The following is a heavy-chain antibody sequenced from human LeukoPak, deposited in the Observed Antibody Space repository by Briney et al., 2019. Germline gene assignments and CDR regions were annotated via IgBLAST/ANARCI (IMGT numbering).Heavy chain of an antibody. CDR1: GFTFSSYS. CDR3: VRRSLGVDYYDSSGYPDFDY. V-gene: IGHV3-21*01. D-gene: IGHD3-22*01. J-gene: IGHJ4*02. CDR2: ISSSSSYI. Sequence: PGGSLRLSCAASGFTFSSYSMNWVRQAPGKGLEWVSSISSSSSYIYYADSVKGRFTISRDNAKNSLYLQMNSLRAEDTAVYYCVRRSLGVDYYDSSGYPDFDYWGQGTLVTVSS.